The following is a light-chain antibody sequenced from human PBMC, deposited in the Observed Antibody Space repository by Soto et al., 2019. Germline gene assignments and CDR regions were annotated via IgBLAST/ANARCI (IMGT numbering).Light chain of an antibody. J-gene: IGLJ1*01. CDR3: CSYAGYSTYV. CDR2: DFT. V-gene: IGLV2-23*02. Sequence: QSALTQPASVSGSPGQSITISCTWTSSDGGSYNLVSWYQQHPGKAPKLMIYDFTKRPSGLSNRFSGSKSGNTGSLTNSGLQAEVEGDYFCCSYAGYSTYVFGTGPKGTVL. CDR1: SSDGGSYNL.